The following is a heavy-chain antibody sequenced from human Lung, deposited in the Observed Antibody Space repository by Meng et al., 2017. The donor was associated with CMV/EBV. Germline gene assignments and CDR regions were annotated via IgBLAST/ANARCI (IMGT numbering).Heavy chain of an antibody. Sequence: SGGGYYWSWIRQHPGKGLEWIGYVYYSRSTDCSTSHKSRVTISVDTPKNQFSLKLSSVTAADTAVYYCARPMKDCSGSCCWNAYVDPWGQGTLVTVSS. J-gene: IGHJ5*02. V-gene: IGHV4-31*02. CDR1: SGGGYY. CDR2: VYYSRST. CDR3: ARPMKDCSGSCCWNAYVDP. D-gene: IGHD2-2*01.